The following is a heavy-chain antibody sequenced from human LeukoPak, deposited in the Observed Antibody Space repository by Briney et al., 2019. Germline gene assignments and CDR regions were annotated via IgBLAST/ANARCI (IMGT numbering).Heavy chain of an antibody. CDR1: SGSISSGSYY. J-gene: IGHJ6*02. Sequence: SETLSLACSASSGSISSGSYYWGWIRQPPGKGPEWIGSIYYSGTTYYNPSLKSRVTISVDTSKNQFSLKLRSVTAADTAVYYCARHGSGYNAMDVWGQGTTVTVSS. V-gene: IGHV4-39*01. CDR3: ARHGSGYNAMDV. CDR2: IYYSGTT. D-gene: IGHD3-10*01.